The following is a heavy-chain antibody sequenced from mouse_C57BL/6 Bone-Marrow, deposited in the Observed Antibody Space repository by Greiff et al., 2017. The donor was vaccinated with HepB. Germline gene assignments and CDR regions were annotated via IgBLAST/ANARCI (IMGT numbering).Heavy chain of an antibody. CDR1: GFTFSDYG. CDR2: ISNLAYSI. J-gene: IGHJ4*01. Sequence: EVQLVESGGGLVQPGGSLKLSCAASGFTFSDYGMAWVRQAPRKGPEWVAFISNLAYSIYYADTVTGRFTISRENAKNTLYLEMSSLRSEDTAMYYCAIRRYDYDGYYAMDYWGQGTSVTVSS. D-gene: IGHD2-4*01. V-gene: IGHV5-15*04. CDR3: AIRRYDYDGYYAMDY.